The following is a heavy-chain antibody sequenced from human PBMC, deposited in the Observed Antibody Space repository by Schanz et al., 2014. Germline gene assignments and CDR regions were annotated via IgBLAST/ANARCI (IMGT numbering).Heavy chain of an antibody. CDR2: ISGSGAST. D-gene: IGHD2-8*01. V-gene: IGHV3-NL1*01. CDR1: GFTFSKYG. CDR3: ARDMLRRYGALEI. J-gene: IGHJ3*02. Sequence: QVQLVESGGGVVQPGRSLRLSCAASGFTFSKYGVHWVRQAPGKGLEWVSAISGSGASTYYADSVKGRFTISRDTPKNTLYVQMNSLRADDTAVYYCARDMLRRYGALEIWGRGTMXTVSS.